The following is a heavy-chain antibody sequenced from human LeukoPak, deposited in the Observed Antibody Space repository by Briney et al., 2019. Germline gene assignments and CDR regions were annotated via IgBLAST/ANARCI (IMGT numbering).Heavy chain of an antibody. CDR2: IHIYRGNT. Sequence: ASVKVSCKASGYSSSNYGISWVRQAPGQGLEWMGWIHIYRGNTNYAQKFQGRVTMTTDTSTSTVYMEVRGLRSDDTAMYYCARDVGITVADSFDPWGQGTLVTVSS. CDR3: ARDVGITVADSFDP. J-gene: IGHJ5*02. CDR1: GYSSSNYG. V-gene: IGHV1-18*01. D-gene: IGHD6-13*01.